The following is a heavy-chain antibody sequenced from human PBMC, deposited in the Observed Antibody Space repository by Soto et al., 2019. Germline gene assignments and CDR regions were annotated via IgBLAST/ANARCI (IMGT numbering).Heavy chain of an antibody. D-gene: IGHD1-20*01. Sequence: EVQLVESGGGLVKPGGSLRLSCAASGFTFSSYSMNWVRQAPGKGLEWVSSISSSSSYIYYAASVKGRFTISRDNAKNSLYLQMNSLRAEDTAVYYCARGIAGGGMDVWGQGTTVTVSS. CDR3: ARGIAGGGMDV. V-gene: IGHV3-21*01. CDR2: ISSSSSYI. CDR1: GFTFSSYS. J-gene: IGHJ6*02.